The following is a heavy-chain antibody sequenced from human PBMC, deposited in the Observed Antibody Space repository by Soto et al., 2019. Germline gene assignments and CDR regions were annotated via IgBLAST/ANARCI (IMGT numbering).Heavy chain of an antibody. CDR2: INRHGDST. D-gene: IGHD4-17*01. Sequence: EVQLVESGGGVVRPGGSLRISRAASGFVYDGYGMTWDRQGPGRGLEWVATINRHGDSTTYADCVKGRFTISKDNAKNDLYLQMNSLRAEDTAFYYCARDHIWGYEYGDYGDSWGQGTLVTVSS. J-gene: IGHJ4*02. CDR1: GFVYDGYG. CDR3: ARDHIWGYEYGDYGDS. V-gene: IGHV3-20*04.